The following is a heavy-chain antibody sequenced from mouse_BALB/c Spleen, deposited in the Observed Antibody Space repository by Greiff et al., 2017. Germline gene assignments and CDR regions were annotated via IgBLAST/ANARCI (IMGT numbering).Heavy chain of an antibody. CDR2: ISDGGSYT. CDR3: ARGEGITTALYYYAMDY. Sequence: EVQLVESGGGLVKPGGSLKLSCAASGFTFSDYYMYWVRQTPEKRLEWVATISDGGSYTYYPDSVKGRFTISRDNAKNNLYLQMSSLKSEDTAMYYCARGEGITTALYYYAMDYWGQGTSVTVSS. V-gene: IGHV5-4*02. D-gene: IGHD1-2*01. CDR1: GFTFSDYY. J-gene: IGHJ4*01.